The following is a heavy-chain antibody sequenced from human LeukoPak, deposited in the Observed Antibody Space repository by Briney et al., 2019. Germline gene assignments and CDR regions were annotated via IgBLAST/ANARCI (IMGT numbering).Heavy chain of an antibody. V-gene: IGHV3-74*01. CDR1: GFTFSSEW. Sequence: GGSLRLSWAASGFTFSSEWMHWVRQAPGRGLVWISHINSDGGSTHYGDSVKGRLTVSRDNAKNTLYLQMNSLRAEDTAVYYCARDLPRTSGPWGQGTLVTVSS. CDR3: ARDLPRTSGP. CDR2: INSDGGST. D-gene: IGHD3-10*01. J-gene: IGHJ5*02.